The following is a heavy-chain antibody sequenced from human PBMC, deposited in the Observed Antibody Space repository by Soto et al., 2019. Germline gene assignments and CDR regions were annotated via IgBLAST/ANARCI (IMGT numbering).Heavy chain of an antibody. Sequence: QVQLQESGPGLVKPSQTLSLTCTVSGDSISRGGYYWNWLRQHPRKGLEWIGYIYHSGSTIYNPSLTSGGTVSLDTSKNRVSPELSNGTAADTAVYYCAREGAGAYGLGWFDPWGQGILVTVSS. CDR3: AREGAGAYGLGWFDP. CDR1: GDSISRGGYY. D-gene: IGHD2-21*01. J-gene: IGHJ5*02. CDR2: IYHSGST. V-gene: IGHV4-31*03.